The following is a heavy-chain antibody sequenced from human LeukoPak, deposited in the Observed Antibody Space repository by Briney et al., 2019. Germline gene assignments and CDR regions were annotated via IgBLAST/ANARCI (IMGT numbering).Heavy chain of an antibody. D-gene: IGHD7-27*01. V-gene: IGHV3-66*01. Sequence: GGSLRLSCAASGFTVSSNYMSWVRQAPGKGLEWVSVIYSGGSTYYADSVKGRFTISRDNAENTLYLQMNSLRVEDTAMYFCARNNWGIDDWGQGTLVTVSS. CDR3: ARNNWGIDD. CDR1: GFTVSSNY. CDR2: IYSGGST. J-gene: IGHJ4*02.